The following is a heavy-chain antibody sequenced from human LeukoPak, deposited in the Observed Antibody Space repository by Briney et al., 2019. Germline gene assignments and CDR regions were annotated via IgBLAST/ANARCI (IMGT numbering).Heavy chain of an antibody. Sequence: SETLSLTCTVSGGSISSYYWSWIRQPAGKGLEWIGRIYTSGSTNYNPSLKSRVTMSVDTSKNQFSLKLSSATAADTAVYYCARDYYDSSGYRYFDYWGQGTLVTVSS. J-gene: IGHJ4*02. CDR1: GGSISSYY. D-gene: IGHD3-22*01. V-gene: IGHV4-4*07. CDR2: IYTSGST. CDR3: ARDYYDSSGYRYFDY.